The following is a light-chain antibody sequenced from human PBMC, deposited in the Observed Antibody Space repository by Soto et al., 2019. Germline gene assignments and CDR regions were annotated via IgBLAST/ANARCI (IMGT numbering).Light chain of an antibody. CDR3: SSYTSSTTLLYV. CDR1: SSDVGGYNY. Sequence: QSALTQPASVSGSPGQSITISCTGTSSDVGGYNYVSWYQQHPGKAPKLMIYAVSNRPSGVSNRFSGSKSGNTASLTISGLQAEAEADAYCSSYTSSTTLLYVFGTGTKLTVL. V-gene: IGLV2-14*01. J-gene: IGLJ1*01. CDR2: AVS.